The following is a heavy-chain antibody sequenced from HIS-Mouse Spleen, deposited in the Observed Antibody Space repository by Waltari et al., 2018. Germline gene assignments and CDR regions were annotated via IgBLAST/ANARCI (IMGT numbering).Heavy chain of an antibody. J-gene: IGHJ2*01. V-gene: IGHV4-39*07. Sequence: QLQLQESGPGLVKPSETLSLTCTVSGGSISSSSYYWGWIRQPPGKGLEWIGSIYYSGSNHYNPSLKSRVTISVDTSKTQCSLKLSSVTAADTAVYYCAREIPYSSSWYDWYFDLWGRGTLVTVSS. CDR1: GGSISSSSYY. CDR2: IYYSGSN. CDR3: AREIPYSSSWYDWYFDL. D-gene: IGHD6-13*01.